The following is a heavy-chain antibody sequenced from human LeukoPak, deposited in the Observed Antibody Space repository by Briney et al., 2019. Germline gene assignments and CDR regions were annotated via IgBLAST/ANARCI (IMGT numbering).Heavy chain of an antibody. V-gene: IGHV3-49*04. CDR3: ARMMPGMDV. D-gene: IGHD2-2*01. CDR1: GFTFADFA. Sequence: GGSLRLSCTASGFTFADFAVSWVRQAPGKGLQWIGLIKTEAVGGATEYATSVRGRFTVSRDDSKGIAYLQMNSLKTEDTGVYYCARMMPGMDVWGQGTTATDSS. J-gene: IGHJ6*02. CDR2: IKTEAVGGAT.